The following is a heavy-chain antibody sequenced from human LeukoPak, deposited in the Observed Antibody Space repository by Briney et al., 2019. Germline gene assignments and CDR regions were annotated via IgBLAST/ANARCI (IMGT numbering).Heavy chain of an antibody. V-gene: IGHV4-59*11. Sequence: SETLSLTCTVSGGSIKNHYWIWIRQSPGKGLEWIGYIYYSGSTNYNPSLKSRVTISVDTSKNQFSLKLSSVTAADTAVYYCARAGYCSSTSCQWVPLVWGQGTTVTVSS. CDR3: ARAGYCSSTSCQWVPLV. CDR1: GGSIKNHY. D-gene: IGHD2-2*03. CDR2: IYYSGST. J-gene: IGHJ6*02.